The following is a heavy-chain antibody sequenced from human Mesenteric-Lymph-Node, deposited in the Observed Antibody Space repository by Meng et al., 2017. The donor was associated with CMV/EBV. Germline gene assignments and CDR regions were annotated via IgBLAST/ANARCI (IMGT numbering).Heavy chain of an antibody. J-gene: IGHJ6*02. CDR1: GYSFTSYW. CDR2: IYPGDSDT. V-gene: IGHV5-51*01. Sequence: GGSLRLSCKGSGYSFTSYWIGWVRQMPGKGLEWMGIIYPGDSDTRYSPSFQGQVTISADKSISTAYLQWSGLKASDTAMYYCARGSCSSTNCYNYYGMDVWGQGTTVTVSS. CDR3: ARGSCSSTNCYNYYGMDV. D-gene: IGHD2-2*02.